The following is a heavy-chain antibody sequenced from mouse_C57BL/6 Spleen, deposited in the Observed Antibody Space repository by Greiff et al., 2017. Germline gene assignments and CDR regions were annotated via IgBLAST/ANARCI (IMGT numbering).Heavy chain of an antibody. J-gene: IGHJ4*01. Sequence: VQLQQSGAELVRPGASVKLSCTASGFNIKDDYMHWVKQRPEQGLEWIGWFDPANGDTEYASKFQGKATITADTSSNTAYLQLSSLTSEDTAVYYYTTDYYCNAMDYWGQGTSVTVSS. D-gene: IGHD1-1*01. CDR2: FDPANGDT. CDR1: GFNIKDDY. CDR3: TTDYYCNAMDY. V-gene: IGHV14-4*01.